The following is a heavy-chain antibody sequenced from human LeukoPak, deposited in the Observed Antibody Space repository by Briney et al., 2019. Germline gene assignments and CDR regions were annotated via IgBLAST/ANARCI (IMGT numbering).Heavy chain of an antibody. CDR1: GFTFSSYG. CDR3: AKDSLDY. V-gene: IGHV3-30*18. Sequence: GGSLRLSCAASGFTFSSYGMHWVRQAPGKGLEWVAVISYDGSNKYYADSVKGRFTISRDNSKNTLYLQMNSLRAEDTAVYYCAKDSLDYWGQGTLVTVSS. J-gene: IGHJ4*02. CDR2: ISYDGSNK.